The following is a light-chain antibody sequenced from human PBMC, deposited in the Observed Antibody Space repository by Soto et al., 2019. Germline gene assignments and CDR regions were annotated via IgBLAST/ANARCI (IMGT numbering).Light chain of an antibody. V-gene: IGKV1-5*03. CDR2: KAS. Sequence: SQMTQAPSTRSGSVGDRVTVTFRASQTISSGLAWYQQKPGKAPKLLIYKASTLKSGVPSRFSGSGSGTEFTLTISSLQPDDFATYYCQHYNSYSVAFGQGTKVDIK. J-gene: IGKJ1*01. CDR1: QTISSG. CDR3: QHYNSYSVA.